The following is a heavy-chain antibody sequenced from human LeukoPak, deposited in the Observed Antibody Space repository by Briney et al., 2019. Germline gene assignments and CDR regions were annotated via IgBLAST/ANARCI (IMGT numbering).Heavy chain of an antibody. V-gene: IGHV4-39*01. CDR3: ARRSDSGSDDGEDYFDY. J-gene: IGHJ4*02. CDR1: GGSIYSTTFY. D-gene: IGHD1-26*01. CDR2: MYYDGST. Sequence: SETLSLACTVSGGSIYSTTFYWGWIRQPPGKGLEWIGSMYYDGSTYHNPSLKSRVTISVATSHNQFSLKLTSVPAADPAVYFCARRSDSGSDDGEDYFDYWGQGTLVTVSS.